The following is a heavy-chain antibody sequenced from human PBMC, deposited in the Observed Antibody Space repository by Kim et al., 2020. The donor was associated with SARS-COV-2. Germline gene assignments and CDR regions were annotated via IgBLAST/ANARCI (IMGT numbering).Heavy chain of an antibody. CDR1: GGSISSGGYY. V-gene: IGHV4-31*03. Sequence: SETLSLTCTVSGGSISSGGYYWSWIRQHPGKGLEWIGYIYYSGSTYYNPSLKSRLTISLDTSKNPFTLKLSSVTAADTAVYYCARAMSNYSDYSVEAFDIWGQETMVTVSS. D-gene: IGHD4-17*01. J-gene: IGHJ3*02. CDR2: IYYSGST. CDR3: ARAMSNYSDYSVEAFDI.